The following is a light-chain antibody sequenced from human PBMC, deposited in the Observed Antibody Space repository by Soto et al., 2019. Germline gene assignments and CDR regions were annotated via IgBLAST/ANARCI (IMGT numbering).Light chain of an antibody. CDR1: QSVSSTY. CDR2: DTS. Sequence: EIVLTQSPGTLSLSPGERATLSCRASQSVSSTYIAWYQQKPGQAPRLVIYDTSSRATGIPDRFSGSGSGTDFTLTINRLEPEDFAVYYCQQYGSSPKTFGQGTKVKIK. CDR3: QQYGSSPKT. V-gene: IGKV3-20*01. J-gene: IGKJ1*01.